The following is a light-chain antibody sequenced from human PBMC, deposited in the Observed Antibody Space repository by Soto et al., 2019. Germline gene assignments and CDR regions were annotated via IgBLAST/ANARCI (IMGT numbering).Light chain of an antibody. V-gene: IGKV4-1*01. CDR2: WAS. CDR3: QQYDSNPYS. Sequence: IVMTQSPDSLAVSLGERATINCKSSQSVLYSSNNKNYLAWYQQKSGQPPKLLIYWASTRDSGVPDRFSGSGSGTDFTLTISSVQSEDVAVYYCQQYDSNPYSFGQGMNLQIK. CDR1: QSVLYSSNNKNY. J-gene: IGKJ2*01.